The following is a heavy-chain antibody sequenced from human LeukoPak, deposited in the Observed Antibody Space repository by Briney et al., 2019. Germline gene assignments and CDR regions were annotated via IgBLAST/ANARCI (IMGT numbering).Heavy chain of an antibody. V-gene: IGHV4-39*01. CDR1: GGSISSSSYY. Sequence: PSDTLSLTCTVSGGSISSSSYYWDWIRQPPGKGLEWIGSIYYSGSTYYNPSLKSRVTISVDTSKNQFSLKLSSVTAADTAVYYCATGTALFDPWGQGTLVTVSS. J-gene: IGHJ5*02. CDR3: ATGTALFDP. CDR2: IYYSGST.